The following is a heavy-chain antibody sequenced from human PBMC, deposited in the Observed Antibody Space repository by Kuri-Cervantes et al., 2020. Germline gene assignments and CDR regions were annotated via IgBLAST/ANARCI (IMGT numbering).Heavy chain of an antibody. CDR3: ARAVSSAFDP. Sequence: GSLRLSCAVYGGFFSGYYWSCIRQPPGRGLEWIGEINHSGSTNYNPSLRSRVTISVDTSKNQFSLKLSSVTAADTAIYYCARAVSSAFDPWGQGTLVTVSS. V-gene: IGHV4-34*01. CDR1: GGFFSGYY. J-gene: IGHJ5*02. CDR2: INHSGST.